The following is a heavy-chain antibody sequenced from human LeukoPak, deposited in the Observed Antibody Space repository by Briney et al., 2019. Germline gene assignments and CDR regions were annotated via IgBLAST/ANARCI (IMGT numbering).Heavy chain of an antibody. Sequence: GGSLRLSCAASGFSFSTFGMNWVRQAPGKGLEWVSYISSGGSSIYYADSVKGRFTISRDNSKDSLFLQMNSLSADDTAVYYCARDRGLHAFDIWGQGTMVTVSS. CDR2: ISSGGSSI. CDR1: GFSFSTFG. CDR3: ARDRGLHAFDI. D-gene: IGHD2-15*01. V-gene: IGHV3-48*01. J-gene: IGHJ3*02.